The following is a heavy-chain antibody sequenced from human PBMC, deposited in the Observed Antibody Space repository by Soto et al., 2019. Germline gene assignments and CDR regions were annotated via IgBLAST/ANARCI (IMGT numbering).Heavy chain of an antibody. J-gene: IGHJ4*02. D-gene: IGHD2-21*02. CDR2: ISYDGSNK. CDR3: ANDSRIVVVTAPYDY. V-gene: IGHV3-30*18. Sequence: QVQLVESGGGVVQPGRSLRLSCAASGFTFSSYGMHWVRQAPGKGLEWVAVISYDGSNKYYADSVKGRFTISRDNSKNTLYLQMSSLRAEDTAVYYCANDSRIVVVTAPYDYWGQGTLVTVSS. CDR1: GFTFSSYG.